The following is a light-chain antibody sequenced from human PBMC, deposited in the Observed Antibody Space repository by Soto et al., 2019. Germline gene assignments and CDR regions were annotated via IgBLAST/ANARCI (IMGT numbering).Light chain of an antibody. CDR2: AAS. Sequence: DIQLTQSPSFLSASVGDRVTITCRASQGISSYLAWYQQRPGKAPKLLIFAASTLQSGVPSRYSGSGSGTEFTLTISSLQPAEFATYYCQQLNSYPRTFGQGTKLEIK. V-gene: IGKV1-9*01. CDR1: QGISSY. CDR3: QQLNSYPRT. J-gene: IGKJ2*01.